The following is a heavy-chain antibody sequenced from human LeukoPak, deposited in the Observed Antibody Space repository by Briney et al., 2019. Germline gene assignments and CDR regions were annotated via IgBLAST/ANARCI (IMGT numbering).Heavy chain of an antibody. CDR3: AREVAVVPAAIFAFDP. CDR1: GGSISSYY. CDR2: IYTSGST. V-gene: IGHV4-4*07. D-gene: IGHD2-2*01. Sequence: PSETLSLTCTVSGGSISSYYWSWIRQPAGKGLEWIGRIYTSGSTNYNPSLKSRVTMSVDTSKNQFSLKLSSVTAADTAVYYCAREVAVVPAAIFAFDPWGQGTLVTVSS. J-gene: IGHJ5*02.